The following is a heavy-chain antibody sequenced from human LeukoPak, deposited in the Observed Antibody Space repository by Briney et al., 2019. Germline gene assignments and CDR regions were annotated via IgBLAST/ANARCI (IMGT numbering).Heavy chain of an antibody. Sequence: ASAKVSCKASGYTFTDYYMHWVRQAPGQGLEWMGWINPNSGGINFAQRFQGRVAMTRDTSISTAYLELGSLRSDDTAVYFCARARWQLVPYFDSWGQGTLVTVSS. CDR1: GYTFTDYY. J-gene: IGHJ4*02. CDR2: INPNSGGI. CDR3: ARARWQLVPYFDS. V-gene: IGHV1-2*02. D-gene: IGHD6-6*01.